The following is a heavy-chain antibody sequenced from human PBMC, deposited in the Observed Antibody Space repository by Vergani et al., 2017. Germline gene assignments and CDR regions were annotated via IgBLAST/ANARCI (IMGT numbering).Heavy chain of an antibody. D-gene: IGHD4-23*01. Sequence: QVQLQESGPGLVKPSQTLSLTCTVSGGSISSGSYYWSWLRQPAGKGLEWIGRIYTSGSTNYNPSLKSRVTMSVDTSKNQFSLKLSSVTAADTAVYYCARDKGYGGNVDPFDYWGQGTLVTVSS. J-gene: IGHJ4*02. CDR2: IYTSGST. CDR3: ARDKGYGGNVDPFDY. CDR1: GGSISSGSYY. V-gene: IGHV4-61*02.